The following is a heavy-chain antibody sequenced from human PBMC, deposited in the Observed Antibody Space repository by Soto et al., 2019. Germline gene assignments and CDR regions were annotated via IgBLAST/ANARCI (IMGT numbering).Heavy chain of an antibody. Sequence: PLRSLRVSRAASGFTPSHLSMHWVLQTQGKGLEWVSSISSSSSTIYYADSVKGRFTISRDNAKNSLYLKMNSLRDEATAVYYCARVSYHSSRDDYRGQRTLVTVSS. J-gene: IGHJ4*02. V-gene: IGHV3-48*02. CDR2: ISSSSSTI. CDR1: GFTPSHLS. D-gene: IGHD6-19*01. CDR3: ARVSYHSSRDDY.